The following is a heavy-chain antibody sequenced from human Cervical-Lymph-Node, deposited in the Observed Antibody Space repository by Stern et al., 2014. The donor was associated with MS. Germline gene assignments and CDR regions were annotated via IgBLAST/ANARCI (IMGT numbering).Heavy chain of an antibody. CDR1: GGSISSGSYY. D-gene: IGHD4-11*01. Sequence: QVQLQESGPGLVKPSQTLSLTCTVSGGSISSGSYYWSWIRQPAGKGLEWIGRIYTSGSTNYNPSLKSRVTISVDTSKTQSPLKRSSVTAADTAVYYCAREGGPMTTVTTFDYWGQGTLVTVSS. J-gene: IGHJ4*02. CDR3: AREGGPMTTVTTFDY. CDR2: IYTSGST. V-gene: IGHV4-61*02.